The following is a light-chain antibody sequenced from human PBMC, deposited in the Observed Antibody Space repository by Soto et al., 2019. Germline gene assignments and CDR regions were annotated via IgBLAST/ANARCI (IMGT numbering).Light chain of an antibody. CDR2: GAS. CDR3: QQYGSSPRIT. V-gene: IGKV3-20*01. CDR1: QSVSSSY. J-gene: IGKJ3*01. Sequence: EIVLTQSPGTLSLSPGERATLSCRASQSVSSSYLAWYQQKPGQAPRLLIYGASSRATGIPDRFSGSGSGTDFTLTISRLEREDFAVYYCQQYGSSPRITFGPGIKVDIK.